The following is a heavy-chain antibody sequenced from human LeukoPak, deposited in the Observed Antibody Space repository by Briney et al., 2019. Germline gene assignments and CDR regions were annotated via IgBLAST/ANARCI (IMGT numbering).Heavy chain of an antibody. CDR3: AKGRLLTGSPGAFDI. D-gene: IGHD7-27*01. CDR1: GYTLTNYD. V-gene: IGHV1-8*01. CDR2: MNPKNGNT. Sequence: ASVKVSCRASGYTLTNYDINWVRQAPGQGLEWMGWMNPKNGNTGYSQKFQGRVSMSRNTSISTAYMELRSLRSEDTAMYFCAKGRLLTGSPGAFDIWGQGTVVTVSS. J-gene: IGHJ3*02.